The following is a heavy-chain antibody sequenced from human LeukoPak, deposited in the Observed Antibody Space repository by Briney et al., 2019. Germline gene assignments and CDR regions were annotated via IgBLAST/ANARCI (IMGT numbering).Heavy chain of an antibody. V-gene: IGHV1-69*05. CDR1: EGTFSSYA. CDR3: ARDPSGVAIDY. D-gene: IGHD3-10*01. CDR2: IIPIFGTA. Sequence: SVKVSCKASEGTFSSYAISWVRQAPGQGLEWMGGIIPIFGTANYAQKFQGRVTMTRDTSTSTVYMELSSLRSEDTAVYYCARDPSGVAIDYWGQGTLVTVSS. J-gene: IGHJ4*02.